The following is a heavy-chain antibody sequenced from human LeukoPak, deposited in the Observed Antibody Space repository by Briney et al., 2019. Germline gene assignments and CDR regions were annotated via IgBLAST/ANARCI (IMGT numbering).Heavy chain of an antibody. Sequence: GRSLRLSCGASEFTFSKYWMHWVRQARGKGLVSVSRINNDGSRTTYADSVKGRFTISRDNAKNTVYLQMNNLRDEDTAVYYCVREPDCTGGSCYLSRWLDPWGQGTLVTVSS. D-gene: IGHD2-15*01. J-gene: IGHJ5*02. CDR1: EFTFSKYW. CDR3: VREPDCTGGSCYLSRWLDP. V-gene: IGHV3-74*01. CDR2: INNDGSRT.